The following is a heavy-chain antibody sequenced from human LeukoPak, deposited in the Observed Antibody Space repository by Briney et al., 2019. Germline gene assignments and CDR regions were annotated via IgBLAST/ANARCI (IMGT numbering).Heavy chain of an antibody. J-gene: IGHJ4*02. CDR3: ARVRWARGVMSLYYFDY. Sequence: PSQTLSLTCAVSGGSISSGGYSWSWIRQPPGKGLEWIGYIYHSGSTYYNPSLKSRVTISVDTSKNQFSLKLSSVTAADTAVYYCARVRWARGVMSLYYFDYWGQGTLVTVSS. V-gene: IGHV4-30-2*01. D-gene: IGHD3-10*01. CDR2: IYHSGST. CDR1: GGSISSGGYS.